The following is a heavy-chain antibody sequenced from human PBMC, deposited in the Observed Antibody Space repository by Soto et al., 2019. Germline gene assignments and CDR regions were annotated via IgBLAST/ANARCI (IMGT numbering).Heavy chain of an antibody. V-gene: IGHV3-30*18. CDR2: ISYDGSNK. Sequence: GGSLRLSCAASGFTFSSYGMHWVRQAPGKGLEWVAVISYDGSNKYYADSVKGRFTISRDNSKNTLYLQMNSLRAEDTAVYYCAKGVRSSSSSYYFDYWGQGTLVTVSS. CDR3: AKGVRSSSSSYYFDY. CDR1: GFTFSSYG. J-gene: IGHJ4*02. D-gene: IGHD6-6*01.